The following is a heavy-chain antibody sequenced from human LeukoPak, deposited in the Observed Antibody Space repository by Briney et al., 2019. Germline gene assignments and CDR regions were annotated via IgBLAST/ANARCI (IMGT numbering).Heavy chain of an antibody. CDR1: GFTFSSYV. V-gene: IGHV3-23*01. J-gene: IGHJ4*02. D-gene: IGHD3-22*01. Sequence: PGGSLRLSCALSGFTFSSYVMSWVRQAPGRRLEWVSTISGSGDVTHYADSVRGRFTISRDNSKNTLYLQMNSLRAEDTALYYCAKGHAYYDSSGYADYWGQGTLVTVSS. CDR2: ISGSGDVT. CDR3: AKGHAYYDSSGYADY.